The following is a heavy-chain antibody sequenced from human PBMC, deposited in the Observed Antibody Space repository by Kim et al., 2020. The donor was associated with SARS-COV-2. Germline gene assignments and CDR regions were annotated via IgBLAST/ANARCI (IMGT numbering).Heavy chain of an antibody. V-gene: IGHV1-69*13. CDR1: GGTFSSNA. CDR3: ARDSGGVAALGVGYYYYYYAMDV. J-gene: IGHJ6*02. CDR2: IIPIFGTA. Sequence: SVKVSCKASGGTFSSNALNWVRQAPGQGLEWMGGIIPIFGTANYAQKFQGRVTITADESTSTAYMELSSLRSEDTAVYYCARDSGGVAALGVGYYYYYYAMDVWSQGTTVTVSS. D-gene: IGHD6-6*01.